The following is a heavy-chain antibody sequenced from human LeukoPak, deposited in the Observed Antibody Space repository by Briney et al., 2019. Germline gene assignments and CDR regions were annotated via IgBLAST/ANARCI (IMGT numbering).Heavy chain of an antibody. D-gene: IGHD2-2*01. CDR2: INPNSGGT. Sequence: HRASVKVSCKASGYTFTGYYMHWVRQAPGQGLEWMGWINPNSGGTNYAQKFQGRVTMTRDTSISTAYMELSRLRSDDTAVYYCARDRIVVVPAAILYDYWGQGTLVTVSS. CDR1: GYTFTGYY. CDR3: ARDRIVVVPAAILYDY. V-gene: IGHV1-2*02. J-gene: IGHJ4*02.